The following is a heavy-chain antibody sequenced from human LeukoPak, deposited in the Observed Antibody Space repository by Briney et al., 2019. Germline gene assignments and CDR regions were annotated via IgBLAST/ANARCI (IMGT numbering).Heavy chain of an antibody. V-gene: IGHV3-53*01. CDR1: GFTFSSYW. CDR3: ASLARDY. Sequence: GGSLRLSCAASGFTFSSYWMYWVRRVPGKGLEWVSVIHNDGSTYYADSVKGRFTVSRDNSKNMSFLRMNSLRVEDTAVYFCASLARDYWGQGTLVSVSS. D-gene: IGHD3-3*02. CDR2: IHNDGST. J-gene: IGHJ4*02.